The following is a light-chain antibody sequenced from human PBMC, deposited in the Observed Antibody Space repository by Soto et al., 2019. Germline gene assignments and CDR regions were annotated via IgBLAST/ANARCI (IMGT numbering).Light chain of an antibody. CDR2: EVS. CDR3: SSYVGSRV. J-gene: IGLJ3*02. Sequence: QSALTQPPSASGSPGQSVTISCTGTSSDVGGYNYVSWYQHHPGKAPKLMIYEVSKRPSGVPDRFSGSKSGNTASLTVTGVQAEDEADYYCSSYVGSRVFGGGTKVTVL. V-gene: IGLV2-8*01. CDR1: SSDVGGYNY.